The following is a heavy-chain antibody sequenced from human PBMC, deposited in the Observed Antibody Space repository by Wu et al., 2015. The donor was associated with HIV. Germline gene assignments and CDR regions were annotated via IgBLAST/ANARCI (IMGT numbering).Heavy chain of an antibody. J-gene: IGHJ5*02. D-gene: IGHD6-13*01. CDR2: IIPLFGTA. CDR3: ALQGGYVTSWYWFDP. Sequence: QVHLLQSGAEVKEAWVLSEGLLQGFWRHLQQLCYQLGATGPGQGLDWMGRIIPLFGTANYAQKFQGRVTLSADESTSTAYMELSSLRSEDTAVYYCALQGGYVTSWYWFDPWGQGTLVTVSS. V-gene: IGHV1-69*13. CDR1: RHLQQLC.